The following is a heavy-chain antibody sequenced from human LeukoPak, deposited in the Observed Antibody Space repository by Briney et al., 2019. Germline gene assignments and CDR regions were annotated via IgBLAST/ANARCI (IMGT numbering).Heavy chain of an antibody. CDR2: FDPEDGET. CDR3: ATAAAYYDSSYNWFDP. J-gene: IGHJ5*02. Sequence: GASVKVSCKASGFTFTSSAMHWVRQAPGKGLEWMGGFDPEDGETIYAQKFQGRVTMTEDTSTDTAYMELSSLRSEDTAVYYCATAAAYYDSSYNWFDPWGQGTLVTVSS. V-gene: IGHV1-24*01. CDR1: GFTFTSSA. D-gene: IGHD3-22*01.